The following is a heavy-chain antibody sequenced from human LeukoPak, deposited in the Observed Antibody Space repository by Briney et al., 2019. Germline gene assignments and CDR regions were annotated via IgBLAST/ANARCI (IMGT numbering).Heavy chain of an antibody. D-gene: IGHD6-13*01. V-gene: IGHV1-46*01. J-gene: IGHJ4*02. CDR2: INPSGGST. Sequence: ASVKVSCKASGYTFTSYGISWVRQAPGQGLEWMGIINPSGGSTSYAQKFQGRVTMTRDTSTSTVYMELSSLRSEDTAVYYCASSPYSSSWYTPFDYWGQGTLVTVSS. CDR1: GYTFTSYG. CDR3: ASSPYSSSWYTPFDY.